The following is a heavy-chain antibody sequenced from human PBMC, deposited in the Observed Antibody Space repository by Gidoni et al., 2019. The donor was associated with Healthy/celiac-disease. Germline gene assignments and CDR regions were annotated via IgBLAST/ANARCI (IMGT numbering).Heavy chain of an antibody. CDR3: ARRHTVTDWYFDL. D-gene: IGHD4-17*01. CDR1: GFTFSSYD. Sequence: EVQLVESGGGLVQPGGYLTLSCAASGFTFSSYDMHWVRQATGNGLEWGSAIGTAGDTYYPGAVKGRFTISRENAKNSLYLQMNSLRAGDTAVYYCARRHTVTDWYFDLWGRGTLVTVSS. J-gene: IGHJ2*01. V-gene: IGHV3-13*01. CDR2: IGTAGDT.